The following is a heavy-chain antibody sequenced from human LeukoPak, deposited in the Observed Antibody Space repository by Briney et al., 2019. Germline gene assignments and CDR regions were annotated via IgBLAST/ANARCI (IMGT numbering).Heavy chain of an antibody. Sequence: SVKVSCKASGGTFSSYAISWVRQAPGQGLEWMGGIIPIFGTANYAQKFQGGVTITADESTSTAYMELSSLRSEDTAVYYCARGSDCSGGSCYGYYGMDVWGQGTTVTVSS. CDR2: IIPIFGTA. D-gene: IGHD2-15*01. V-gene: IGHV1-69*13. CDR1: GGTFSSYA. CDR3: ARGSDCSGGSCYGYYGMDV. J-gene: IGHJ6*02.